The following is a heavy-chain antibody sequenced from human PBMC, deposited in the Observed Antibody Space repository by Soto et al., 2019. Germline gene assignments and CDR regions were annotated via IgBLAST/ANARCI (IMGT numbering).Heavy chain of an antibody. Sequence: ASVKVSCKASGYTFTGYYMHWVRQAPGQGLEWIGWIIPSSGGTNYAQKFQGRVTMTRDTSISTAYMELSSLRSEDTAVYYCAAELVPGYYYYYYGIDVRAQRTTVTGSS. D-gene: IGHD6-13*01. CDR2: IIPSSGGT. J-gene: IGHJ6*02. V-gene: IGHV1-2*02. CDR3: AAELVPGYYYYYYGIDV. CDR1: GYTFTGYY.